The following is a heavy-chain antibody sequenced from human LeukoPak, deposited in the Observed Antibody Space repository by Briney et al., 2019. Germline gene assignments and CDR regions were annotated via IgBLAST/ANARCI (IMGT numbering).Heavy chain of an antibody. CDR1: GFTFSSYS. J-gene: IGHJ3*02. CDR3: ATRGSVDTATYAFDI. D-gene: IGHD5-18*01. CDR2: ISGSGTST. Sequence: GGSLRLSCAASGFTFSSYSMNWVRQAPGKGLEWVSAISGSGTSTYFADSVKGRFTISRDNSKNTLYLQVNSLRAEDTAVYYCATRGSVDTATYAFDIWGQGTIVTVSS. V-gene: IGHV3-23*01.